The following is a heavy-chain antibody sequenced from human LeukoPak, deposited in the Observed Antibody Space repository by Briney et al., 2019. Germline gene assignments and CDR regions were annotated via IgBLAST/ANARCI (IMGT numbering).Heavy chain of an antibody. D-gene: IGHD3-16*01. CDR1: GFTFDDYA. J-gene: IGHJ3*02. CDR2: ISWNSGSI. Sequence: GGSLRLSCAASGFTFDDYAMHWVRQAPGKGLEGVSGISWNSGSIGYADSVKGRFTISRDNAKNSLYLQMNSLRAEDTALYYCAKDQAHPVYGDAFDIWGQGTMVTVSS. V-gene: IGHV3-9*01. CDR3: AKDQAHPVYGDAFDI.